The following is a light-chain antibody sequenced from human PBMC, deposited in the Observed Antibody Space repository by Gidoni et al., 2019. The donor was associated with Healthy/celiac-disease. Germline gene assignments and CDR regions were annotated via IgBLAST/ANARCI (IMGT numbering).Light chain of an antibody. Sequence: IQFAPSPSSLSASVGDRVTITCRASQGISSYLAWYQQKPGKAPKLLIYAASTLQSGVPSRFSGSGSGTDFTLTISSLQPEDFATYYCQQLNSYPHTFGGGTKVEIK. J-gene: IGKJ4*01. CDR3: QQLNSYPHT. V-gene: IGKV1-9*01. CDR2: AAS. CDR1: QGISSY.